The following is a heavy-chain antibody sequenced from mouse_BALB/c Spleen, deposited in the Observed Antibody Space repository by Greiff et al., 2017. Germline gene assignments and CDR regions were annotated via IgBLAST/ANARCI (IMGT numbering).Heavy chain of an antibody. CDR3: TAHYDGPAWFAY. CDR2: IDPETGGT. J-gene: IGHJ3*01. Sequence: VQLQQSGAELVRPGASVTLSCTASGYTFTDYEMHWVKQTPVHGLEWIGAIDPETGGTAYNQKFKGKATLTADKSSSTAYMELRSLTSEDSAVYYCTAHYDGPAWFAYWGQGTLVTVSA. D-gene: IGHD1-2*01. CDR1: GYTFTDYE. V-gene: IGHV1-15*01.